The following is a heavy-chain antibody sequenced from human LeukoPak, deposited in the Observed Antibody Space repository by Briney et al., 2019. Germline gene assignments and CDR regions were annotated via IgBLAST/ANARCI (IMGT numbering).Heavy chain of an antibody. V-gene: IGHV1-69*05. Sequence: WSSVKVSCKASGGTFSSYAISWVRQAPGQGLEWMGRIIPIFGTANYAQKFQGRVTITTDESTSTAYMELSSLRSEDTAVYYCARNYDILTGYYVLDYWGQGTLVTVSS. CDR3: ARNYDILTGYYVLDY. CDR1: GGTFSSYA. D-gene: IGHD3-9*01. J-gene: IGHJ4*02. CDR2: IIPIFGTA.